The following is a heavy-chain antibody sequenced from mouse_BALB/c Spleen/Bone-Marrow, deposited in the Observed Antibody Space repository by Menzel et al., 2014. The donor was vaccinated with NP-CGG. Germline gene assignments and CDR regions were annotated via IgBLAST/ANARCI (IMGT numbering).Heavy chain of an antibody. V-gene: IGHV4-1*02. D-gene: IGHD1-1*01. Sequence: EVQLVESGGGLVQPGGSLKLSCAASGFDFRRYWMSWVRQAPGKGLEWIGEINPDSSTINYTPSLKDKFIISRGNAKNTLYLQMTKVRSEDTALYYCARLNYYGNLFVWGAGTTVTVSS. J-gene: IGHJ1*01. CDR2: INPDSSTI. CDR3: ARLNYYGNLFV. CDR1: GFDFRRYW.